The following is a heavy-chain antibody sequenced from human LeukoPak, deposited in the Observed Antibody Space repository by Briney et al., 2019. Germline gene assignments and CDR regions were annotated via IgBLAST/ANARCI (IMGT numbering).Heavy chain of an antibody. J-gene: IGHJ4*02. D-gene: IGHD6-19*01. CDR3: ARSSSGWFHFDY. CDR1: GFTFSSYA. CDR2: ISYDGSNK. V-gene: IGHV3-30*04. Sequence: PGGSLRLSCAASGFTFSSYAMHWVRQAPGKGLEWVAVISYDGSNKYYADSVKGRFTISRDNSKNTLYLQMNSLRAEDTAVYYCARSSSGWFHFDYWGQGTLVTVSS.